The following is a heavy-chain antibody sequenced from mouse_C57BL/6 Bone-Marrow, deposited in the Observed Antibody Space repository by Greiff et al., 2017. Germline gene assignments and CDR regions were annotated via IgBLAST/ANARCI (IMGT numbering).Heavy chain of an antibody. Sequence: QVQLQQSGAELAKPGASVKLSCKASGYTFTSYWMHWVKQRPGQGLEWIGYINPSSGYTTYNQKFKDKATLTADKSSSTAYMQLSSLTYEDSAVYYCARGYYGSDWYFDVWGTVTTVTVSS. CDR1: GYTFTSYW. D-gene: IGHD1-1*01. CDR3: ARGYYGSDWYFDV. J-gene: IGHJ1*03. CDR2: INPSSGYT. V-gene: IGHV1-7*01.